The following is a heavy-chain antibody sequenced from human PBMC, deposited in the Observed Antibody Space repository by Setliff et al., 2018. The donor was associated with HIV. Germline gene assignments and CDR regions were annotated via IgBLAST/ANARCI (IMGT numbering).Heavy chain of an antibody. J-gene: IGHJ3*02. V-gene: IGHV1-18*01. CDR1: GYTFTDYG. Sequence: ASVKVSCKASGYTFTDYGIAWVRQAPGQGLEWVGWINVNDGFRNYAEKFQGRVTITADESTSTAYMELSSLTSEDSAVYYCARDLVWPYSSRWYDAFDIWGQGTMVTVSS. D-gene: IGHD6-13*01. CDR3: ARDLVWPYSSRWYDAFDI. CDR2: INVNDGFR.